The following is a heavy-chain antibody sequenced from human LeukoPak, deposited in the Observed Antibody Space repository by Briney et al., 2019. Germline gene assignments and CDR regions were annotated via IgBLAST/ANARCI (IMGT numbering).Heavy chain of an antibody. V-gene: IGHV3-21*01. CDR3: ARDRGGSGCYQH. D-gene: IGHD6-19*01. J-gene: IGHJ1*01. CDR1: GFTFSSYS. Sequence: MSGGSLRLSCAASGFTFSSYSMNWVRQAPGRGLEWVSSISSSSSYIYYADSVKGRFTISRDNAKNSLYLQMNSLRAEDTAVYYCARDRGGSGCYQHWGQGTLVTVSS. CDR2: ISSSSSYI.